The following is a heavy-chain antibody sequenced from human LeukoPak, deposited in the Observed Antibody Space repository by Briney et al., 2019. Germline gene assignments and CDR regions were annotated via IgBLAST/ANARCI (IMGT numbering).Heavy chain of an antibody. CDR3: ARGPRRGYSRSRFDP. Sequence: PSETLSLTCAVYGGSFSGYYWSWIRQPPGKGLEWIGEINHSGSTNYNPSLKSRVTISVDTSKNQFSRKLSSVTAADTAVYYCARGPRRGYSRSRFDPWGQGTLVTVSS. D-gene: IGHD5-18*01. V-gene: IGHV4-34*01. J-gene: IGHJ5*02. CDR1: GGSFSGYY. CDR2: INHSGST.